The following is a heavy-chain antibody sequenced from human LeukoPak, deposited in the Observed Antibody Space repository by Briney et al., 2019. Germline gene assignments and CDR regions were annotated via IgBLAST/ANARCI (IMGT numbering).Heavy chain of an antibody. CDR2: IHHSGTT. Sequence: PSETLSLTCIVSGYSFDSGYFWGWIRQPPGKGLEWIGNIHHSGTTYYNPSLKSRVTISVDTSKNQFSLNLNSVTAADTAFYYCARDIGSGWSPGYWGQGTLVTVSS. CDR3: ARDIGSGWSPGY. D-gene: IGHD6-19*01. CDR1: GYSFDSGYF. J-gene: IGHJ4*02. V-gene: IGHV4-38-2*02.